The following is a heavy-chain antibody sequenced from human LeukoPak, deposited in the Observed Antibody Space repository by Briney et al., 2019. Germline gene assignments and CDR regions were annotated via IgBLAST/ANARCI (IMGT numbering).Heavy chain of an antibody. V-gene: IGHV3-23*01. Sequence: PGGSLRLSCAASGFTFSSYAMSWVRQAPGKGLEWVSTISGSGGSTYYADSVKGRFTISRDNSKNTLYLQMNSLRAEDTAVYYCAKGPGIAVAGAFDYWGQGTLVTVSS. CDR3: AKGPGIAVAGAFDY. J-gene: IGHJ4*02. D-gene: IGHD6-19*01. CDR1: GFTFSSYA. CDR2: ISGSGGST.